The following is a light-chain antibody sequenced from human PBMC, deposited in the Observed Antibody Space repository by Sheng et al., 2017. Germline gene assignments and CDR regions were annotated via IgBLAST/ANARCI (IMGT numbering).Light chain of an antibody. V-gene: IGLV2-14*01. J-gene: IGLJ1*01. CDR1: NSDIGGYNY. Sequence: QSALTQPASVSGSPGQSITVSCTGTNSDIGGYNYVSWYQQHPGKAPKLLIYDVGNRPSGISTRFSGSKSGNTASLTISGLQAEDEADYYCSSYTGGKTPYVFGTGTKVTVL. CDR2: DVG. CDR3: SSYTGGKTPYV.